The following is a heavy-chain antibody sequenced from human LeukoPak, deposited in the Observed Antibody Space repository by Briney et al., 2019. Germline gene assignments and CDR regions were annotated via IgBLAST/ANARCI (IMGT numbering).Heavy chain of an antibody. CDR2: VSSDGDET. J-gene: IGHJ4*02. Sequence: PGGSLRLSCAASGFTFSSYAMSWVRQAPGKGLEWVSGVSSDGDETYYADSVKGRFTISRDNSKNTLFLQMTSLSAQDTAVYYCARVILGYSYGPPDSWGQGTLVIVSS. V-gene: IGHV3-23*01. CDR1: GFTFSSYA. CDR3: ARVILGYSYGPPDS. D-gene: IGHD5-18*01.